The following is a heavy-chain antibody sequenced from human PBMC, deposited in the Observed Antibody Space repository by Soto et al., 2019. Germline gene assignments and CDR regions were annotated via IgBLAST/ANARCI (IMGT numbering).Heavy chain of an antibody. CDR3: AREYGSGSYNYYYYGMDV. D-gene: IGHD3-10*01. CDR2: IDHSGST. J-gene: IGHJ6*01. Sequence: SQTPSLTCAVSGGSISSSNWWSWVRQPPGKGLEWIGEIDHSGSTNYNPSLKSRVTISVDKSKNQFSLKLSSVTAADTAVYYCAREYGSGSYNYYYYGMDVWGQGTTVTVSS. V-gene: IGHV4-4*02. CDR1: GGSISSSNW.